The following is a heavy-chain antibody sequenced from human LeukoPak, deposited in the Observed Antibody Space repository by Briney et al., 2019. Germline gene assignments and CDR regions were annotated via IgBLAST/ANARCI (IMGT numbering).Heavy chain of an antibody. CDR2: MNPNSGNT. V-gene: IGHV1-8*01. CDR1: GYAFTSYD. CDR3: ARDRDIVVVPAAISRYYYYYMDV. Sequence: GASVKVSCKASGYAFTSYDINWVRQATGQGLEWMGWMNPNSGNTGYAQKFQGRVTMTRNTSISTAYMELSSLRSEDTAVYYCARDRDIVVVPAAISRYYYYYMDVWGKGTTVTVSS. D-gene: IGHD2-2*01. J-gene: IGHJ6*03.